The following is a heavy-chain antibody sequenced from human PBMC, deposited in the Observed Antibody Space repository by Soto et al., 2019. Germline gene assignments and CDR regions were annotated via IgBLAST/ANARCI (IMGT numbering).Heavy chain of an antibody. CDR2: IYFIGSI. J-gene: IGHJ6*02. D-gene: IGHD3-3*01. V-gene: IGHV4-39*01. CDR1: GGSISSRCYY. Sequence: SETLSLTCTVSGGSISSRCYYWAWIREPPGKGLESIGSIYFIGSIYDSPSLKSRITISVDTAKNQFSLKLYSVTAAGKAVDYGGRHEWSPRHYGLHVWGPGTSVTVSS. CDR3: GRHEWSPRHYGLHV.